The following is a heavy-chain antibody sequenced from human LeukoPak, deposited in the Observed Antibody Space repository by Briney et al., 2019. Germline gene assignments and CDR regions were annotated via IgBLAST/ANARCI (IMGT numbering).Heavy chain of an antibody. D-gene: IGHD2-2*01. CDR3: ARDGAIVVVPAATRGYYYYGMDV. Sequence: GGSLSLSCAASGFTFSDYYMSCIRQARGQGLEWVSYISSSGSTIYYADAVKGRFTISRDNSKNTVYLQMDSLRAEDTAVYYCARDGAIVVVPAATRGYYYYGMDVWGQGTTVTVSS. V-gene: IGHV3-11*04. J-gene: IGHJ6*02. CDR2: ISSSGSTI. CDR1: GFTFSDYY.